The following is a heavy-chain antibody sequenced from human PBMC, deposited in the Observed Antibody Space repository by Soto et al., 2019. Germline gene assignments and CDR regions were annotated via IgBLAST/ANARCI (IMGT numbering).Heavy chain of an antibody. D-gene: IGHD3-22*01. V-gene: IGHV3-53*01. CDR3: ARLQDYYDSSGYPRGSY. CDR2: IYSGGST. J-gene: IGHJ4*02. CDR1: GFTVSSNY. Sequence: GGSLRLSCAASGFTVSSNYMSWVRQAPGKGLEWVSVIYSGGSTYYADSVKGRFTISRDNSKNTLYLQMNSLRAEDTAVYYCARLQDYYDSSGYPRGSYWGQGTLVTVSS.